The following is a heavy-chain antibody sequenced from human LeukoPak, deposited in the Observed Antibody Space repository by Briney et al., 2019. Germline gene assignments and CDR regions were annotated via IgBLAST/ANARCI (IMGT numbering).Heavy chain of an antibody. J-gene: IGHJ5*02. CDR3: ARSSRSLSGGYDFWFDP. Sequence: GASVKVSCKASGGTFSSYAISWVRQAPGQGLEWMGGIIPIFGTANYAQKFQGRVTITTDESTSTAYMELSSLRSEDTAVYYCARSSRSLSGGYDFWFDPWGQGTLVTVSS. D-gene: IGHD1-26*01. CDR2: IIPIFGTA. V-gene: IGHV1-69*05. CDR1: GGTFSSYA.